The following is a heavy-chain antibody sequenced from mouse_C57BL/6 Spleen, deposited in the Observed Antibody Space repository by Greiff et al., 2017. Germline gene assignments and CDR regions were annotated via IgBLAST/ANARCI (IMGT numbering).Heavy chain of an antibody. V-gene: IGHV5-6*01. J-gene: IGHJ1*03. CDR1: GFTFSSSG. Sequence: EVKLMESGGDLVKPGGSLKLSCAASGFTFSSSGMSWVRQTPDKRLEWVATISSGGSYTYYPDSVKGRFTISRDNAKNTLYLQMSSLKSEDTAMYNFPSPTSLLCYPLTAFISPSPLLLFPWG. CDR2: ISSGGSYT. D-gene: IGHD2-10*02. CDR3: PSPTSLLCYPLTAFISPSPLLLFP.